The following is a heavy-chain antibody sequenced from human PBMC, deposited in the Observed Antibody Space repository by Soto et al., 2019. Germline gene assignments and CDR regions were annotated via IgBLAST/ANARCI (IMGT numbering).Heavy chain of an antibody. D-gene: IGHD6-19*01. CDR1: GFTFSTDA. CDR3: AKERSSGWGFAS. Sequence: EVQLLESGGGLVQPGGSLRLSCAASGFTFSTDAMNWVRQAPGKGLEWVSGISGSGDSTYYADSVKGRFTVSRDNSKNTRYLQMNSLRAEDTAVFYFAKERSSGWGFASGAQGPRATVSS. CDR2: ISGSGDST. V-gene: IGHV3-23*01. J-gene: IGHJ4*02.